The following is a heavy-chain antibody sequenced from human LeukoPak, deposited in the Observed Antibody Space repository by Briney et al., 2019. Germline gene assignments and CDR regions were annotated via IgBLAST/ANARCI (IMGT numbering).Heavy chain of an antibody. D-gene: IGHD6-19*01. J-gene: IGHJ4*02. V-gene: IGHV3-48*03. CDR2: ISSSGSII. CDR1: GFTFNSYE. CDR3: ARGQYTSDWYYFDY. Sequence: GGSLRLSCAASGFTFNSYEMNWVRQAPGKGLEWLSFISSSGSIIYYADSMKGRFTISRDNAKNSLYLQMSSLRAEDTAVYYCARGQYTSDWYYFDYWGQGTLVTVSS.